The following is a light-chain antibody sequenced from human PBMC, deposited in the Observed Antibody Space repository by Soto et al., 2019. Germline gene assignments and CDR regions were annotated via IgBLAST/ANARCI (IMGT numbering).Light chain of an antibody. CDR2: DVS. Sequence: QVTQSPSSLSASVGDRVTITCRASQDIRGALAWYQQKPGKAPKLLIYDVSTLESGVPSRFSGSGSGTEFTLTITSLQPEDFGTYYCQQFNSYPITFGHGTRLEIK. J-gene: IGKJ5*01. CDR1: QDIRGA. CDR3: QQFNSYPIT. V-gene: IGKV1-13*02.